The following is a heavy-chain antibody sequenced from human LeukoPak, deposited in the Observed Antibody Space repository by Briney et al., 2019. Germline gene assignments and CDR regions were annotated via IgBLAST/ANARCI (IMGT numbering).Heavy chain of an antibody. Sequence: GESLKISCKGSGYSFTSYWIGWARHMPGKGLDWMGIIYPGDSDTRYSPSFQGQVTISADKSISTAYLQWSSLKASDTAMYYCARLVGYYYDSSGYYYASWFDPWGQGTLVTVSS. D-gene: IGHD3-22*01. CDR2: IYPGDSDT. V-gene: IGHV5-51*01. CDR3: ARLVGYYYDSSGYYYASWFDP. J-gene: IGHJ5*02. CDR1: GYSFTSYW.